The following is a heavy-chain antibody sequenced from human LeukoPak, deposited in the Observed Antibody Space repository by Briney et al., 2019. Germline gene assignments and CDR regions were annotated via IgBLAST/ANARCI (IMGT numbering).Heavy chain of an antibody. V-gene: IGHV1-69*05. Sequence: SVKVSCRASGGTFSSYAISWVRQAPGQGLEWMGRIIPIFGTANYAQKFQGRVTITTDESTSTAYMELSSLRSEDTAVYYCARSIAAAGLDAFDIWGQGTMVTVSS. CDR1: GGTFSSYA. CDR3: ARSIAAAGLDAFDI. CDR2: IIPIFGTA. J-gene: IGHJ3*02. D-gene: IGHD6-13*01.